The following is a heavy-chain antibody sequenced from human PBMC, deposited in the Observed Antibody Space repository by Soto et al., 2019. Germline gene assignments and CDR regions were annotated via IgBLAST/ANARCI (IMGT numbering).Heavy chain of an antibody. Sequence: GGSLRLSCAASGFTFSDYYIDWVRRAPGKGLEWVGRIRNKANNYATEYAASLKGRVTFSRDDSENSLYLQMNSLETEDTAVYWCTREKRYYNNLTSFYFDNWGQGTLVTVSS. CDR2: IRNKANNYAT. CDR3: TREKRYYNNLTSFYFDN. D-gene: IGHD3-10*01. CDR1: GFTFSDYY. J-gene: IGHJ4*02. V-gene: IGHV3-72*01.